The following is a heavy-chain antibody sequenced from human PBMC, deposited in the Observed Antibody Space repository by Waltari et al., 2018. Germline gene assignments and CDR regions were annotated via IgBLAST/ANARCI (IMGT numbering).Heavy chain of an antibody. Sequence: QVQLQQWGGLLKPPETLSLSCAVYGGTFTGYFWSWIRQSPGGGGLEWIGEVDHTGKVNDNPSLKSRFTISVDTSKNQFSLKTSSLIAADTATYYCARGFVLNYYDSSSYYFDGWSQGTLATVSS. CDR3: ARGFVLNYYDSSSYYFDG. CDR1: GGTFTGYF. V-gene: IGHV4-34*02. J-gene: IGHJ4*02. CDR2: VDHTGKV. D-gene: IGHD3-22*01.